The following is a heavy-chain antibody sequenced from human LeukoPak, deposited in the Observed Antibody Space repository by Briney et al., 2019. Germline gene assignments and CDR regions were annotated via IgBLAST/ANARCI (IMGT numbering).Heavy chain of an antibody. V-gene: IGHV4-4*07. CDR2: IYTSRST. CDR1: GGSISSYY. J-gene: IGHJ3*02. CDR3: ARAAIVVVPAAMALDAFDI. Sequence: SETLSLTCTVSGGSISSYYWSWIRQPAGKGLEWIGRIYTSRSTNYNPSLKSRVTMSVDTSKNQFSLKLSSVTAADTAVYYCARAAIVVVPAAMALDAFDIWGQGTTVTVSS. D-gene: IGHD2-2*01.